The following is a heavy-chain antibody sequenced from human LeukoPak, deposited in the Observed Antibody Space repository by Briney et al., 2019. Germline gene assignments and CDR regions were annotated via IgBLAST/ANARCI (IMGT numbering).Heavy chain of an antibody. CDR3: ARVADYVWGSYPIDY. V-gene: IGHV3-21*01. CDR1: GFTFGDYA. J-gene: IGHJ4*02. D-gene: IGHD3-16*02. Sequence: GGSLRLSCTASGFTFGDYAMSWFRQAPGKGLEWVSSISSSSSYIYYADSVKGRFTISRDNARNSLYLQMNSLRAEDTAVYYCARVADYVWGSYPIDYWGQGTLVTVSS. CDR2: ISSSSSYI.